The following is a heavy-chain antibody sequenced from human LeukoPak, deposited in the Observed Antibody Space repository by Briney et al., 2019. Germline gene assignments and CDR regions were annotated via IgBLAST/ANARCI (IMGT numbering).Heavy chain of an antibody. J-gene: IGHJ4*02. CDR1: GFTFSTYS. V-gene: IGHV3-23*01. Sequence: PGGSLRLSCAASGFTFSTYSMNWVRQGPGKGLEWVSSISGSGTSTYYADSVKGRFTISRDNSKNTIILQMIRLRVEDTAIYFCAKDKLPNGDTGAYYDSGGQGTLVTVSS. CDR2: ISGSGTST. CDR3: AKDKLPNGDTGAYYDS. D-gene: IGHD3-10*01.